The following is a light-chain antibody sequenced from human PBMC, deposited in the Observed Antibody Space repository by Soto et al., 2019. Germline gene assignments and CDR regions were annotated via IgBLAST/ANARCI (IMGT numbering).Light chain of an antibody. Sequence: QSALTQPASVSGSPGQSITISCTGTSSDVGGYDYVSWYQQHPAKAPKLMIYAVSNRPSGVSNRFSGSKSGNTASLTISGLQAEDEADYYCSSYTSSSPWVFGGGTKLTVL. CDR2: AVS. CDR1: SSDVGGYDY. CDR3: SSYTSSSPWV. V-gene: IGLV2-14*03. J-gene: IGLJ2*01.